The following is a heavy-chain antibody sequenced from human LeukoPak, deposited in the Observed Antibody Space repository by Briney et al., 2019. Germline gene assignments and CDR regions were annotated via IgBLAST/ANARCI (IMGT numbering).Heavy chain of an antibody. J-gene: IGHJ4*02. D-gene: IGHD3-3*01. V-gene: IGHV4-59*01. CDR3: ARGITIFGVVIRNFDY. Sequence: PSETLSLTCTVSGGSISGYYWSWIRQPPGKGLEWIGYIYYSGSTNYNPSLKSRVSISVDTSNNQFSLKLSSVTAADTAVYYCARGITIFGVVIRNFDYWGQGTLVTVSS. CDR2: IYYSGST. CDR1: GGSISGYY.